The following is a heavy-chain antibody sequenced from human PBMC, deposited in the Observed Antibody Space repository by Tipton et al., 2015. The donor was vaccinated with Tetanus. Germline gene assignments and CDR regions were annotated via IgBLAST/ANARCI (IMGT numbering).Heavy chain of an antibody. D-gene: IGHD1-7*01. J-gene: IGHJ4*02. CDR1: GFEFRNFA. CDR3: ASGSTLDY. Sequence: SLRLSCVVSGFEFRNFAMNWVRQAPGKGLEWVSYISSTSTYIYYGDSMKGRITVSRDNAQNSLFLQVNNLRAEDTVIYYCASGSTLDYWGQGTLVTVSS. V-gene: IGHV3-21*01. CDR2: ISSTSTYI.